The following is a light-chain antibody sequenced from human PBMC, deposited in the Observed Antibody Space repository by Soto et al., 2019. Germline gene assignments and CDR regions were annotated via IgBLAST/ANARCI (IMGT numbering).Light chain of an antibody. Sequence: QSVLTQPPSVSGAPGQRVTISCTGSSSNIGAGYDVHWYQQLPGTAPKLLIYGNSNRPSGVPDRFSGSKSGTSASLAITGLQSDDESDYYCAAWDDSLSAYVFGTGTKLTVL. J-gene: IGLJ1*01. CDR1: SSNIGAGYD. V-gene: IGLV1-40*01. CDR2: GNS. CDR3: AAWDDSLSAYV.